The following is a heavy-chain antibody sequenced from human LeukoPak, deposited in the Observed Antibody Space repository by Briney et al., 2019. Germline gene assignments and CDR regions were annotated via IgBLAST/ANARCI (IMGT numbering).Heavy chain of an antibody. V-gene: IGHV5-51*01. CDR1: GYSFTNYW. Sequence: GESLKISCQGSGYSFTNYWIGWVRQLPGKGLEWMGIIYPGDSDTRYSPSFQGQVTISADKSISTAYLQWSSLKASDTAMYYCARQRGTSTRSPFDFWGQGTLVTVSS. CDR2: IYPGDSDT. CDR3: ARQRGTSTRSPFDF. D-gene: IGHD1-7*01. J-gene: IGHJ4*02.